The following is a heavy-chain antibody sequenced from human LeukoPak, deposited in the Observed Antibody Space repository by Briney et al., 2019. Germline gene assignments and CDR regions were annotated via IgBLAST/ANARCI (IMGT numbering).Heavy chain of an antibody. J-gene: IGHJ4*02. V-gene: IGHV1-2*02. CDR3: ARDRGSSSFRFDY. CDR2: INPNSGGT. Sequence: ASVKVSCKASGYTFTGYYMNWVRQAPGQGLEWMGWINPNSGGTNYAQKLQGRVTMTTDTSTSTAYMELRSLRSDDTAVYYCARDRGSSSFRFDYWGQGTLVTVSS. CDR1: GYTFTGYY. D-gene: IGHD6-6*01.